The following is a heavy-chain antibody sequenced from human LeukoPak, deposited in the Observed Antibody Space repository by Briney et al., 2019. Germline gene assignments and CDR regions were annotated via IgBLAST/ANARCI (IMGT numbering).Heavy chain of an antibody. CDR1: GFTFSSYE. CDR3: ARDQVGPGSYSESFDY. Sequence: PGGSLRLSCAASGFTFSSYEMHWVRQASGKGLEWISYISSAGSIIYYADSVKGRFTISRDNSKNTLYLQMNSLRAEDTAVYYCARDQVGPGSYSESFDYWGQGTLVTVSS. V-gene: IGHV3-48*03. D-gene: IGHD3-10*01. J-gene: IGHJ4*02. CDR2: ISSAGSII.